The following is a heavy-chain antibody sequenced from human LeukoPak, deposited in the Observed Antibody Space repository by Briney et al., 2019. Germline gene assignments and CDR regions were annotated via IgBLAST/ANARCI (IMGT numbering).Heavy chain of an antibody. CDR2: IYSVGGT. J-gene: IGHJ4*02. V-gene: IGHV3-66*01. CDR1: GFTVSNNY. Sequence: GGSLRPSCAASGFTVSNNYMSWVRQAPGKGLEWVSVIYSVGGTYYADSVKGRFTISRDNSKNTLYLQMDSLRAEDTAVYYCARDSSGPLYWGQGTLVTVSS. D-gene: IGHD6-19*01. CDR3: ARDSSGPLY.